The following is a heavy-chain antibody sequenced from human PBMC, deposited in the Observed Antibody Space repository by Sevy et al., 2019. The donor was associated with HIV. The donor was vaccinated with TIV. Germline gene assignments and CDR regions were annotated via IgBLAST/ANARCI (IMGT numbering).Heavy chain of an antibody. CDR1: GYSFTSYW. Sequence: GESLKISCEGSGYSFTSYWIGWVRQMPGKGLEWMGIIYPGDSDTRYSPSFQGQVTISADKSISTAYLQWSSLKASDTAMYYCARQRNVHYDILTGYDYWGQGTLVTVSS. CDR3: ARQRNVHYDILTGYDY. CDR2: IYPGDSDT. J-gene: IGHJ4*02. D-gene: IGHD3-9*01. V-gene: IGHV5-51*01.